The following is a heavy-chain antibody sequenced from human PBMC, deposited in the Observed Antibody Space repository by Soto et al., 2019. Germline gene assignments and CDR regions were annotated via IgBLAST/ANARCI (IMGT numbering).Heavy chain of an antibody. CDR3: AREMYYDASSGFNWFDP. J-gene: IGHJ5*02. D-gene: IGHD3-22*01. CDR1: GFTFNNYW. CDR2: INSDGSSI. Sequence: EVQLVESGGGLVQPGGSLRLSCAAVGFTFNNYWMHWVRQAPGKGLVWVSRINSDGSSISFADFVKGRFTISRDNAKNTLYLQMNSPRPEDTAVYYCAREMYYDASSGFNWFDPWGQGTLVTVSS. V-gene: IGHV3-74*01.